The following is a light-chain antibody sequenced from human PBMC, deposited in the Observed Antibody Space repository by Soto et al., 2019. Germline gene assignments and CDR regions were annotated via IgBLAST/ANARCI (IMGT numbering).Light chain of an antibody. Sequence: QSVLTQPASVSGSPGQSITISCTGTSSDVGGYDYVSWYQQHPAKAPKLMIYAVSNRPSGVSNRFSGSKSGNTASLTISGLQADDEADYFCSSFAGNNNLVFGGGTKLTVL. CDR1: SSDVGGYDY. J-gene: IGLJ3*02. V-gene: IGLV2-14*03. CDR2: AVS. CDR3: SSFAGNNNLV.